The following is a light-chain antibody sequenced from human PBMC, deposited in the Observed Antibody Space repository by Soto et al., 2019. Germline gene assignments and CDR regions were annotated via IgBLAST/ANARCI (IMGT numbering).Light chain of an antibody. CDR1: QSVSSN. J-gene: IGKJ1*01. Sequence: EIVMTQSPATLSVSPGERATLSCRASQSVSSNLAWYQQKPGQAPRLLIYGASTRATGIPARFSGSGSGTEFTLTISSLQSEEVVVYYCQQYNNGPETFGQGTKVDIK. CDR2: GAS. CDR3: QQYNNGPET. V-gene: IGKV3-15*01.